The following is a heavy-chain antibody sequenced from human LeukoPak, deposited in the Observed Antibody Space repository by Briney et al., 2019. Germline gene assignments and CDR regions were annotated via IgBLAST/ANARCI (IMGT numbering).Heavy chain of an antibody. J-gene: IGHJ4*02. CDR2: IYYSGST. CDR3: ARDRGGYTYSHDY. CDR1: GGSISSYY. Sequence: ETLSLTCTVSGGSISSYYWSWIRQPPGKGLEWIGYIYYSGSTNYNPSLKSRVTISVDTSKNQFSLKLRSVTAADTAVYYCARDRGGYTYSHDYWGQGTLVTVSS. V-gene: IGHV4-59*12. D-gene: IGHD5-18*01.